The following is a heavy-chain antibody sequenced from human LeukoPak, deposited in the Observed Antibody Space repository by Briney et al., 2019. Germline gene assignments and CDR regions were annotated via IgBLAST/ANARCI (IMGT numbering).Heavy chain of an antibody. Sequence: GGSLKLSCAASGFTFSHSYMHWVRRAPGKGVVWVSRIDIDGKTAYASPMKGRFPISRDNAKGTLYPEMNSQRAEDTAVHYCARDMNYNLDYWGPGTLVTVSP. V-gene: IGHV3-74*01. CDR2: IDIDGKT. D-gene: IGHD1-7*01. CDR1: GFTFSHSY. CDR3: ARDMNYNLDY. J-gene: IGHJ4*02.